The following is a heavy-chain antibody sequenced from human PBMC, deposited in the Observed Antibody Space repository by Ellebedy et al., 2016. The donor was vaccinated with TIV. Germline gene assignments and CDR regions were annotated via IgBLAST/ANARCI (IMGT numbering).Heavy chain of an antibody. Sequence: ASVKVSCKASGYTFTSYGISWVRQAPGQGLEWMGWMNPNGGNTGYAQKFQGRVTITRNTSISTAYMELSSLRSEDTAVYYCARGPAFHDYGSGDVYYYYGMDVWGQGTTVTVSS. J-gene: IGHJ6*02. CDR1: GYTFTSYG. CDR2: MNPNGGNT. CDR3: ARGPAFHDYGSGDVYYYYGMDV. D-gene: IGHD3-10*01. V-gene: IGHV1-8*03.